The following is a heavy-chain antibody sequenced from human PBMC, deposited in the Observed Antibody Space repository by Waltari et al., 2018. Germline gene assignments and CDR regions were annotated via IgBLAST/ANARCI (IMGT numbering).Heavy chain of an antibody. V-gene: IGHV1-69*08. CDR2: FIPILGIA. CDR1: GGTFSSYT. D-gene: IGHD3-22*01. J-gene: IGHJ4*02. CDR3: ARDPIEIYDSSGYIDY. Sequence: QVQLVQSGAEVKKPGSSVKVSCKASGGTFSSYTISWVRQAPGQGLEWMGRFIPILGIANYAQKFQGRVTITADNSTSTAYMELSSLRSEDTAVYYCARDPIEIYDSSGYIDYWGQGTLVTVSS.